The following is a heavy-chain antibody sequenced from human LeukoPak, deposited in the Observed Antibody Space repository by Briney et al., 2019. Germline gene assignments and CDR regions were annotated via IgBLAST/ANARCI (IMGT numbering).Heavy chain of an antibody. J-gene: IGHJ4*02. Sequence: PGGSPRLSCAASGFTFSSYSMNWVRQAPGKGLEWVSSISSSSSYIYYADSVKGRFTISRDNAKNSLYLQMNSLRAEDTAVYYCARVNIAAPGYWGQGTLVTVSS. D-gene: IGHD6-13*01. CDR3: ARVNIAAPGY. CDR2: ISSSSSYI. CDR1: GFTFSSYS. V-gene: IGHV3-21*01.